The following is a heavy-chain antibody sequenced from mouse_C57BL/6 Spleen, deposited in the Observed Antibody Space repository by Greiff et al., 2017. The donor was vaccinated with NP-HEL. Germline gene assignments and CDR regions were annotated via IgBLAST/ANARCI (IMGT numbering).Heavy chain of an antibody. CDR1: GYTFTSYW. Sequence: QVQLQQPGAELVMPGASVKLSCKASGYTFTSYWMHWVKQRPGQGLEWIGEIDPSDSYTNYNQKFKGQSTLTVDKSSSTAYMQLSSLTSEDSAVYYCARSEGRHWYFDVWGTGTTVTVSS. CDR3: ARSEGRHWYFDV. CDR2: IDPSDSYT. V-gene: IGHV1-69*01. J-gene: IGHJ1*03.